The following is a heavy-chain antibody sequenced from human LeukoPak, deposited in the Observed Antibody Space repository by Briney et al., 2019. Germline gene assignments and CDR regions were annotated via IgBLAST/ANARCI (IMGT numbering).Heavy chain of an antibody. CDR1: GYTFTVYY. D-gene: IGHD4-23*01. J-gene: IGHJ4*02. V-gene: IGHV1-2*02. CDR3: ARDRVTVLTPFFDY. Sequence: ASVKVSFTSSGYTFTVYYMHWVRQAPGQGLEWMGWINLNSGGTNYAQKFQGRVTMTRDTSISTAYMELSRLRSDDTAVYFCARDRVTVLTPFFDYWGQGTLVSVSS. CDR2: INLNSGGT.